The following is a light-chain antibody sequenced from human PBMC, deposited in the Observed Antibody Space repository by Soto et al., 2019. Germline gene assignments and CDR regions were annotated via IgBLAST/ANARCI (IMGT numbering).Light chain of an antibody. CDR3: AAWDDSLNGPLYV. V-gene: IGLV1-44*01. J-gene: IGLJ1*01. Sequence: QSVLTQPPSASGTPGQRVTISCSGSSSNIGSNTVNWYQQLPGTASKLLIYSNNQRPSGVPDRFSGSKSGTSASLAISGLQSEDEADYYCAAWDDSLNGPLYVFGTGTKLTVL. CDR1: SSNIGSNT. CDR2: SNN.